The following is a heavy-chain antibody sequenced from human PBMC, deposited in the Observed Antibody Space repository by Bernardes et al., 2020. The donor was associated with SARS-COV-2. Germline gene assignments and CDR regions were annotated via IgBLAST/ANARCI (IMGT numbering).Heavy chain of an antibody. D-gene: IGHD2-15*01. CDR1: RFTFSNYA. Sequence: GGSLRLSCAASRFTFSNYAMHWVRQAPGRGLEWVASISGSSDSTYYSNSLKGRVTISRDNSKNTLFLQLNSLRAEDTALYYCAKGTIVVVVAASIFDSWGQGTLVTVSS. J-gene: IGHJ4*02. CDR3: AKGTIVVVVAASIFDS. CDR2: ISGSSDST. V-gene: IGHV3-23*01.